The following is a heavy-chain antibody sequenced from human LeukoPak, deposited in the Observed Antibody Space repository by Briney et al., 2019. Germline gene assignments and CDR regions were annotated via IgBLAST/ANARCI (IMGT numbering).Heavy chain of an antibody. V-gene: IGHV3-7*01. J-gene: IGHJ4*02. Sequence: GGSLRLSCAVSGFPFIIGNHAMSWARQAPGKGLEWVANIKQDGSETYYMDYVKGRFTISRDNAKNSLHLQMDSLRAEDTAVYYCARDQSIHPYPEVILDFWGQGALVTVSS. D-gene: IGHD3-10*01. CDR1: GFPFIIGNHA. CDR3: ARDQSIHPYPEVILDF. CDR2: IKQDGSET.